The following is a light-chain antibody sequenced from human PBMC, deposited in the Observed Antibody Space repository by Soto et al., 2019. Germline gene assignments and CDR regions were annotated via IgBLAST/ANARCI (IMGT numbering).Light chain of an antibody. V-gene: IGKV3-20*01. CDR3: QLYGSSPPRYT. Sequence: ESVLTQSPGTLSLSPGERAALSCRASQSVSSSYLAWYQQKSGQAPRLLIYAASTRATGIPDRFSGSGSGTDFPLIISRLEPEDFAVYFCQLYGSSPPRYTFGQGSKLEIK. CDR1: QSVSSSY. CDR2: AAS. J-gene: IGKJ2*01.